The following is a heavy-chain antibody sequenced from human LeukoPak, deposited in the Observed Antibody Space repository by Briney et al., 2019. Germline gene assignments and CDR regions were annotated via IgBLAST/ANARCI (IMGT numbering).Heavy chain of an antibody. Sequence: GASVKVSCKASGYTFTSYGISWVRQAPGQGLEWMGWISAYNGNTNYAQKLQGRVTMTTDTSTSTAYMELSSLRSEDTAVYYCATVSDVNWNHGDFDYWGQGTLVTVSS. CDR2: ISAYNGNT. J-gene: IGHJ4*02. V-gene: IGHV1-18*01. D-gene: IGHD1-1*01. CDR3: ATVSDVNWNHGDFDY. CDR1: GYTFTSYG.